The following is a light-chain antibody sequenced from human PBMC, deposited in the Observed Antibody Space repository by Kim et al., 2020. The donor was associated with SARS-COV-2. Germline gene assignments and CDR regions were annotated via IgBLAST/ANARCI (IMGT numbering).Light chain of an antibody. CDR2: GAS. CDR1: QSVSSN. V-gene: IGKV3-15*01. Sequence: EIVMTQSPATLSVSPGERATLSCRASQSVSSNLAWYQQKPGQAPRLLIYGASTRATGIPARFSGSGSGTEFTLTISSLQPEDFATYYCQYLKTYPLTFGGGTKVDIK. CDR3: QYLKTYPLT. J-gene: IGKJ4*01.